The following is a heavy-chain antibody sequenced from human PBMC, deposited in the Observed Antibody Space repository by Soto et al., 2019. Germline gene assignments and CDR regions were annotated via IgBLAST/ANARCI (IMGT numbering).Heavy chain of an antibody. V-gene: IGHV3-30*18. D-gene: IGHD6-19*01. CDR2: ISYHGSNK. J-gene: IGHJ3*02. Sequence: QVQLVESGGGVVQPGRSLRLSCAASGFTFSSYGMHWVRQAPGKGLEWVAVISYHGSNKYYADSVKGRFTISRDNSKNTLYLQMNSLRAEDTAVYYCAKDLESSGWIEAFDIWGQGTMVTVSS. CDR1: GFTFSSYG. CDR3: AKDLESSGWIEAFDI.